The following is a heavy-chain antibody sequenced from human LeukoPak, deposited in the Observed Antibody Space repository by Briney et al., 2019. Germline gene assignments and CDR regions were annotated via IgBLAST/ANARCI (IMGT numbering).Heavy chain of an antibody. Sequence: GGSLRFSCAASGLTFGSYSMTWVGRVPGKGLGWVSYISSSGSPIYYADSVKGRFTTSRDSAKNSLDLQMNSLRVEDTAVYYCARDLGGSSKPDYWGQGTLVTVSS. D-gene: IGHD1-26*01. CDR1: GLTFGSYS. V-gene: IGHV3-48*04. CDR2: ISSSGSPI. J-gene: IGHJ4*02. CDR3: ARDLGGSSKPDY.